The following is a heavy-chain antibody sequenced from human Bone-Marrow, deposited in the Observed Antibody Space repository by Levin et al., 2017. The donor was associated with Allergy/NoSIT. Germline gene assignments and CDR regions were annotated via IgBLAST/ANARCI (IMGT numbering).Heavy chain of an antibody. CDR2: IYYSGST. V-gene: IGHV4-59*01. CDR1: GGSIRSYY. D-gene: IGHD6-19*01. J-gene: IGHJ4*02. CDR3: ARDSSGWGGFDY. Sequence: SQTLSLTCTVSGGSIRSYYWSWIRQPPGKGLEWIGYIYYSGSTNYNPSLKSRVTISVDTSKNQFSLKLSSVTAADTAVYYCARDSSGWGGFDYWGQGTLVTVSS.